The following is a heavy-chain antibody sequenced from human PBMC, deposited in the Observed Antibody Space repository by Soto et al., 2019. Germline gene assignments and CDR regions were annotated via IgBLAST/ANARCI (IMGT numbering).Heavy chain of an antibody. V-gene: IGHV4-59*08. CDR2: IYYSGSA. J-gene: IGHJ5*02. D-gene: IGHD2-21*01. CDR3: ARLRAYYQSLDP. Sequence: SETLSLTCTVSGGASMSHFYWSWIRQPPGKGLEWIGYIYYSGSAYYNPSLKSRVTISVDTSKSQFSLSLSSVTASVTAVYYCARLRAYYQSLDPWGPGTLVTVSS. CDR1: GGASMSHFY.